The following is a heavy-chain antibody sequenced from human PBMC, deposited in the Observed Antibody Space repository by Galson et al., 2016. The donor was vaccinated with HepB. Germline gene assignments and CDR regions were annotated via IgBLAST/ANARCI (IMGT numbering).Heavy chain of an antibody. V-gene: IGHV3-74*01. CDR3: ASSVRGSGSPPGGY. Sequence: SLRLSCAASGFTFSTYWMHWVRQAPGKGLVWVSRINSDGSSTGFADSVKGRFTISRDNAKYTLYLQMNSLRAEDTAVYYCASSVRGSGSPPGGYWGQGILVTVSS. J-gene: IGHJ4*02. CDR1: GFTFSTYW. CDR2: INSDGSST. D-gene: IGHD3-10*01.